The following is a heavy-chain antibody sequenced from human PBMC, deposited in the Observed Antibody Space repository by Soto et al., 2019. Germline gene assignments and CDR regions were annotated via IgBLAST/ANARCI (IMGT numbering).Heavy chain of an antibody. D-gene: IGHD6-19*01. Sequence: ESGGGVVQPGRSLRLSCAASGFTFSSYGMHWVRQAPGKGLEWVAVISYDGSNKYYADSVKGRFTISRDNSKNTLYLQMNSLRAEDTAVYYCAKGRQWRVIHNWFDPWGQGTLVTVSS. V-gene: IGHV3-30*18. CDR3: AKGRQWRVIHNWFDP. CDR1: GFTFSSYG. CDR2: ISYDGSNK. J-gene: IGHJ5*02.